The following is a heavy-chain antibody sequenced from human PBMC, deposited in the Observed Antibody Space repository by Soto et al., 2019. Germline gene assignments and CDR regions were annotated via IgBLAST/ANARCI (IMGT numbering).Heavy chain of an antibody. CDR3: ARGFPSMAYYGEYYFDK. J-gene: IGHJ4*02. V-gene: IGHV3-53*01. Sequence: EVQMVESGGGLIQPGGSLRLSCAALGFTVSSNYMTWVRQAPGKGLECVSVIYSGGSTYYADSVKGRFTISRDNSRNTLYLQMNSLRAEDTAVYYCARGFPSMAYYGEYYFDKWGQVTLVTVSS. CDR1: GFTVSSNY. D-gene: IGHD3-10*01. CDR2: IYSGGST.